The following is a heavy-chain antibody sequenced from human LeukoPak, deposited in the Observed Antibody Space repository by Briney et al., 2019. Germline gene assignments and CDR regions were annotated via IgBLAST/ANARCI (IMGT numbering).Heavy chain of an antibody. Sequence: SVQVSCKASGGTFSSYAISWVRQAPGQGLEWMGGIIPIFGTANYAQKFQGRVTITTDESTSTAYMELSSLRSEDTAVYYCASSIEMATSTFDYWGQGTLVTVSS. J-gene: IGHJ4*02. V-gene: IGHV1-69*05. CDR3: ASSIEMATSTFDY. CDR2: IIPIFGTA. CDR1: GGTFSSYA. D-gene: IGHD5-24*01.